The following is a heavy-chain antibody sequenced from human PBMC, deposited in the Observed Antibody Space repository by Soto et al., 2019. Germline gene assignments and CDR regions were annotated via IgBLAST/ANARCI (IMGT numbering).Heavy chain of an antibody. CDR1: GGSISSYY. V-gene: IGHV4-59*01. Sequence: EILSLTCTVSGGSISSYYWSWIRQPPGKGLEWIGYIYYSGSTNYNPSLKSRVTISVDTSKNQFSLKLSSMTAADTAVYYCARDHAVAGYFDYWGQGTLVTVSS. D-gene: IGHD6-19*01. CDR3: ARDHAVAGYFDY. J-gene: IGHJ4*02. CDR2: IYYSGST.